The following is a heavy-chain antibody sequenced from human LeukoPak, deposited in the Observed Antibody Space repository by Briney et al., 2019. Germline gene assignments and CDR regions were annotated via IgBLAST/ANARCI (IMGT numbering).Heavy chain of an antibody. CDR3: ARESPYSGSY. D-gene: IGHD1-26*01. V-gene: IGHV3-30*02. J-gene: IGHJ4*02. CDR2: IRYDGSNK. CDR1: GFTFSSYG. Sequence: GGSLRLSCAASGFTFSSYGIHWVRQAPGKGLEWVAFIRYDGSNKYYADSVKGRFTISRDNSKNTLYLQMNSLRTEDTAVYYCARESPYSGSYWGQGTLVTVSS.